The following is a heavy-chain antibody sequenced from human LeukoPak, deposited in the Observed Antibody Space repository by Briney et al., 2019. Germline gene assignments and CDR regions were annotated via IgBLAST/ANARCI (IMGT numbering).Heavy chain of an antibody. J-gene: IGHJ6*03. CDR3: ARGYDSSGYYPTANYYMDV. Sequence: SETLSLTCAVYGGSFSGYYWSWIRQPPGKGLEWIGEINHSGSTNYNPSLKSRVTISVDTSKNQFSLKLSSVTAADTAVYYCARGYDSSGYYPTANYYMDVWGKGTTVTISS. D-gene: IGHD3-22*01. CDR2: INHSGST. V-gene: IGHV4-34*01. CDR1: GGSFSGYY.